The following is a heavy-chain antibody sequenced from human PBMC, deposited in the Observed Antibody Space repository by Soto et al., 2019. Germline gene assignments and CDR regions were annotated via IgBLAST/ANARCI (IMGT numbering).Heavy chain of an antibody. V-gene: IGHV3-48*01. CDR3: ARDPYSGDDIDLDY. CDR1: GFTFSRYN. Sequence: EVQLVESGGDLVQPGGSLRLSCEASGFTFSRYNMNGVRQAPGKGLDWVSYISASSSSIFYADSVKGRFTISRDNAKNSLYLQINSLRAEDTAIYYCARDPYSGDDIDLDYWGQGTLVTVSS. D-gene: IGHD5-12*01. J-gene: IGHJ4*02. CDR2: ISASSSSI.